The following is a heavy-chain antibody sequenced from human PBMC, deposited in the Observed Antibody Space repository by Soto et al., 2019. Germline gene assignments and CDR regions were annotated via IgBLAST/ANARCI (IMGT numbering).Heavy chain of an antibody. V-gene: IGHV3-23*01. CDR3: SKSRCTGDTCYVPDY. J-gene: IGHJ4*01. Sequence: PGGSLRLSCAASGFSFSSYTMSWVRQAPGKGLEWVSSISGSGGSPSYADSVQGRFIISRDNPRNTVSLQMNRLRAEDTATYYCSKSRCTGDTCYVPDYWGHGSLVTVSS. CDR1: GFSFSSYT. CDR2: ISGSGGSP. D-gene: IGHD2-8*02.